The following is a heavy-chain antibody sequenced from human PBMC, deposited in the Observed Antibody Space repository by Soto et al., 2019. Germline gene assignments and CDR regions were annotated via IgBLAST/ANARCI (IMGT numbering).Heavy chain of an antibody. Sequence: QITLKESGPTLVKPTETLTLTCSFSGFSLSSTAVGVGWIRQPPGKALEWVALIYWDDSQVYRPSLNNRVTLTKDTSKNQVVLTMTNMDPVDTGKYFCAHGSGWLYDYWGQGILVTVSS. CDR3: AHGSGWLYDY. D-gene: IGHD6-19*01. CDR1: GFSLSSTAVG. CDR2: IYWDDSQ. J-gene: IGHJ4*02. V-gene: IGHV2-5*02.